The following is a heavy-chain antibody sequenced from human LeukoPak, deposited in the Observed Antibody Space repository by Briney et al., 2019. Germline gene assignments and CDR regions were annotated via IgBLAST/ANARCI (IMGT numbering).Heavy chain of an antibody. V-gene: IGHV1-69*13. D-gene: IGHD6-19*01. CDR2: IIPIFGTA. CDR3: ARGGWEPGDAFDI. CDR1: GGTFSSYA. J-gene: IGHJ3*02. Sequence: ASVKVSCKASGGTFSSYAISWVRQAPGQGLEWMGGIIPIFGTANYAQKFRGRVTITADESTSTAYMELSSLRSEDTAVYYCARGGWEPGDAFDIWGQGTMVTVSS.